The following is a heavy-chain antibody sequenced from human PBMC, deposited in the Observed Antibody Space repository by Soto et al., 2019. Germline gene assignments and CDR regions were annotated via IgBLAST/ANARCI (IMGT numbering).Heavy chain of an antibody. Sequence: PGGSLRLSCAASGFTFSSYGMHWVRQAPGKGLEWVAVIWYDGSNKYYADSVKGRFTISRDNSKNTLYLQMNSLRAEDTAVYYCAREAYGDYQDAFDIWGQGTMVTVS. CDR1: GFTFSSYG. V-gene: IGHV3-33*01. J-gene: IGHJ3*02. CDR3: AREAYGDYQDAFDI. CDR2: IWYDGSNK. D-gene: IGHD4-17*01.